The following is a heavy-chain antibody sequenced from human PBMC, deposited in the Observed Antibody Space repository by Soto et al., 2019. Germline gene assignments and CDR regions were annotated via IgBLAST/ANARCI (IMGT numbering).Heavy chain of an antibody. V-gene: IGHV3-30*18. J-gene: IGHJ6*02. CDR2: ISYDGSNK. CDR1: GFTFSSYG. D-gene: IGHD1-26*01. CDR3: AKGADSGSYTLQGYYYYGMDV. Sequence: GGSLRLSCAASGFTFSSYGMHWVRQAPGKGLEWVAVISYDGSNKYYADSVKGRFTISRDNSKNTLYLQMNSLRAEDTAVYYCAKGADSGSYTLQGYYYYGMDVWGQGTTVTVSS.